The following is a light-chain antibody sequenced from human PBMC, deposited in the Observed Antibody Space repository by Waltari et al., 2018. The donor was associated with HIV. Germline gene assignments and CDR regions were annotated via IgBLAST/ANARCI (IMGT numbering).Light chain of an antibody. V-gene: IGLV2-23*02. CDR1: SRDIGSYNL. Sequence: QSALTQPASVSGSPGQSITFSCTGTSRDIGSYNLVSWYQQHPGKAPRLIIYEVTKRPSGVSYRLSGSKAGNTASLTISGLQAEDEADYYCCSFAGSTSWVFGGGTKLTVL. CDR2: EVT. CDR3: CSFAGSTSWV. J-gene: IGLJ3*02.